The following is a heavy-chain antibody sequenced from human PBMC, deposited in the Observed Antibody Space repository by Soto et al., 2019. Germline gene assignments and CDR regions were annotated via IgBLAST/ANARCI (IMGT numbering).Heavy chain of an antibody. CDR2: IIPSFGTA. Sequence: QVQLVQSGAEVKKPGSSVKVSCKASGGTFSSYSINWVRQAPGQGLEWMGEIIPSFGTANYAQKFQGSVTITAAESTSTAYMELSSLRSEDTAVYYCARDDGRHSGGIDYWGQGTLVTVSS. J-gene: IGHJ4*02. CDR1: GGTFSSYS. V-gene: IGHV1-69*01. D-gene: IGHD1-26*01. CDR3: ARDDGRHSGGIDY.